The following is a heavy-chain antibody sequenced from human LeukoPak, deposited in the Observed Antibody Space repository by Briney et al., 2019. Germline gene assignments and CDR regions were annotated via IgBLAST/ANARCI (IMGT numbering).Heavy chain of an antibody. D-gene: IGHD3-3*01. J-gene: IGHJ6*02. V-gene: IGHV3-48*01. Sequence: GGSLRLSCAASGFTFNSYNMNWVRQAPGKGLEWVSYISSDSSTIFYADSVKGRFTISRDNSKNTLYLQMNSVRAEDTAVYYCARESIWSGNTYYYYYGMDVWGQGTTVTVSS. CDR2: ISSDSSTI. CDR3: ARESIWSGNTYYYYYGMDV. CDR1: GFTFNSYN.